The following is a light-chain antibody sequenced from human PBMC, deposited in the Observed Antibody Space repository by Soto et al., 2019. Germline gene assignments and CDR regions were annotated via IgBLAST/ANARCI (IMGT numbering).Light chain of an antibody. CDR3: QPSRTSPL. CDR2: DAS. Sequence: EIVLTQSPGTLSLSPGERATLSCRASQSVSSSYLAWYQQKPGQAPRLLIYDASRATGIPYRFSRSGSGTDFTLTIPRLDPDDFPLYYCQPSRTSPLFGPATKVDI. V-gene: IGKV3-20*01. J-gene: IGKJ3*01. CDR1: QSVSSSY.